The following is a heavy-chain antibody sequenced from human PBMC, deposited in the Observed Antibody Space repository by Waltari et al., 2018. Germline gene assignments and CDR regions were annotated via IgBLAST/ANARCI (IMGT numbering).Heavy chain of an antibody. CDR1: GFTFDDYG. V-gene: IGHV3-20*01. Sequence: EVQLVESGGGVVRPGGSLRLSCAASGFTFDDYGMSWVRQAPGKGLEWVSGINWNGGSTGYADSVKGRFTISRDNAKNSLYLQMNSLRAEDTALYHCARAAAADQRDVLYWYFDLWGRGTLVTVSS. D-gene: IGHD6-13*01. J-gene: IGHJ2*01. CDR3: ARAAAADQRDVLYWYFDL. CDR2: INWNGGST.